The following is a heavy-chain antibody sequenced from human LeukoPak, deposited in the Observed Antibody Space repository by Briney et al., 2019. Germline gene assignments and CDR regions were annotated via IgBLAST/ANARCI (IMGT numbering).Heavy chain of an antibody. Sequence: GGPLRLSCAASGFTFSDYYMSWIRQAPGKGLEWVSYISSSGTSIYYADSVKGRFTLSRDNAKNSLYLQMNSLRAEDTAVYYCARGLTGRYILTGYYNDYWGQGTLVTVSS. CDR2: ISSSGTSI. D-gene: IGHD3-9*01. CDR3: ARGLTGRYILTGYYNDY. CDR1: GFTFSDYY. V-gene: IGHV3-11*01. J-gene: IGHJ4*02.